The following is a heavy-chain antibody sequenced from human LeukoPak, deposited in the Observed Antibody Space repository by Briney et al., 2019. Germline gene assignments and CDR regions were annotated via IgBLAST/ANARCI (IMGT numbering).Heavy chain of an antibody. Sequence: SQTLSLTCAISGDRVSSNSPAWNCIRQSPSRGLECLGRTNYRSKWYNDYAVSVKSRLTINPHTSKNQFSLQLNSVPPEDTAVYYCAREDGVAVAGPLDYLGQGTLVTVSS. CDR1: GDRVSSNSPA. D-gene: IGHD6-19*01. CDR3: AREDGVAVAGPLDY. V-gene: IGHV6-1*01. CDR2: TNYRSKWYN. J-gene: IGHJ4*02.